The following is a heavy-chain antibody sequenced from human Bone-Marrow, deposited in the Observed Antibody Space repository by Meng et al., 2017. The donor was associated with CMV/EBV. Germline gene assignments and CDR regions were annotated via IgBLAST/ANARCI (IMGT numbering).Heavy chain of an antibody. CDR1: GYSFTGHH. CDR2: INPNTGYI. J-gene: IGHJ4*03. D-gene: IGHD3-16*01. Sequence: ASVKVSCKASGYSFTGHHIHWVRQAPGRGLEWMGWINPNTGYINYLQKFQGRVTMTRDTSISTAYMELNSLTSDDAALYYCARESGEWCGVQDNWGQGTLVTVSS. V-gene: IGHV1-2*02. CDR3: ARESGEWCGVQDN.